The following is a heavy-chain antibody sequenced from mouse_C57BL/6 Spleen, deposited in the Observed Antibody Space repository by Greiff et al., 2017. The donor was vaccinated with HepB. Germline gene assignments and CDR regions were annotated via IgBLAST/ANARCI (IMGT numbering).Heavy chain of an antibody. J-gene: IGHJ1*03. D-gene: IGHD2-1*01. V-gene: IGHV14-2*01. CDR2: IDPEDGDT. CDR3: ARRGDGNYDWYFDV. Sequence: EVQLQQSGAELVKPGASVKLSCTASGFNIKDYYMHWVKQRTEQGLEWIGRIDPEDGDTKYAPKFQGKATITADTSSNTAYLQLSSLTSEDTAVYYCARRGDGNYDWYFDVWGTGTTVTVSS. CDR1: GFNIKDYY.